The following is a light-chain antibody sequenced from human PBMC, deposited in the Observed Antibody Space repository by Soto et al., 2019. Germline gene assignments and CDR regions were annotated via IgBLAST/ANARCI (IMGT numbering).Light chain of an antibody. CDR2: DAS. V-gene: IGKV3-11*01. CDR3: QQRYRWPPIT. J-gene: IGKJ5*01. CDR1: ESVFGY. Sequence: EVVLTQSPATLSLSPGERATLSCRASESVFGYLAWYQHKPGQAPRLLIYDASNRATGVPARFSGSGSGTDFTLTISSLEPEDFSVYYCQQRYRWPPITFGQGTRLDNK.